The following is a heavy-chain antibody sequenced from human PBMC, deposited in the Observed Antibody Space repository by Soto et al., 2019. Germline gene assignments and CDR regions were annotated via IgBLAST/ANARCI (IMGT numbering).Heavy chain of an antibody. D-gene: IGHD3-22*01. J-gene: IGHJ3*02. Sequence: GESLKISCAASGFTFSSYAMHWVRQAPGKGLEWVAVISYDGSNKYYADSVKGRFTISRDNSKNTLYLQMNSLRAEDTAVYYCAKGRLVTMIVVVGTHDAFDIWGQGTMVTVSS. CDR3: AKGRLVTMIVVVGTHDAFDI. V-gene: IGHV3-30*04. CDR2: ISYDGSNK. CDR1: GFTFSSYA.